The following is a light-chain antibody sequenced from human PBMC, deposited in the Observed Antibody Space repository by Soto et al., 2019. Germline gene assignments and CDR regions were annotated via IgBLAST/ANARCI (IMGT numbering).Light chain of an antibody. CDR1: RSVSSY. CDR2: DAS. V-gene: IGKV3-11*01. J-gene: IGKJ4*01. CDR3: QQRSKGLT. Sequence: EIVLTQSPATLSLSPGEKGTLSCRASRSVSSYLAWYQQKPGQAPRLLIYDASNRATGIPARFSGSGSGTDFTLTISSLEPEDIAVYYCQQRSKGLTFGGGTKVEIK.